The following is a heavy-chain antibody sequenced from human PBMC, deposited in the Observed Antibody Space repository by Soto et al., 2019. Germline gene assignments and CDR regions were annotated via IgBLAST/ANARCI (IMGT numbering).Heavy chain of an antibody. CDR3: ARAFSYNYGLYFDY. D-gene: IGHD5-18*01. Sequence: SETLSLTCTVSGGSISSYYWSWIRQPPGKGLELIGYFSHSGSANYNPSLRSRVSTSVDTSNKQFSLKLSSVTAAYTAVYYCARAFSYNYGLYFDYWGQGTLVTVSS. CDR1: GGSISSYY. J-gene: IGHJ4*02. V-gene: IGHV4-59*08. CDR2: FSHSGSA.